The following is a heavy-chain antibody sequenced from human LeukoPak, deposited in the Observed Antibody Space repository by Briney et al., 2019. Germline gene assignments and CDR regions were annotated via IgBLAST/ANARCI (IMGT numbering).Heavy chain of an antibody. V-gene: IGHV1-69*13. CDR1: VGTFSSYA. CDR2: IIPLFGTA. Sequence: SLKVSCKASVGTFSSYAISSVRQAPGQGLEWMGGIIPLFGTAHYAQKFQGRVTITADESTSTAYMRRSSLRAEDTAVYYCAGAHYGSGSYASGYFDYWGQGTLVTVSS. D-gene: IGHD3-10*01. J-gene: IGHJ4*02. CDR3: AGAHYGSGSYASGYFDY.